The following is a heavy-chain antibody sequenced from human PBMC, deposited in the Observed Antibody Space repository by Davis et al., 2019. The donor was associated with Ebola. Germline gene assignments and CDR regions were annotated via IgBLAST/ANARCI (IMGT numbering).Heavy chain of an antibody. CDR1: GGSLSGYD. CDR2: ISPSGNT. Sequence: SQTLSLTCAVFGGSLSGYDWTWIRQSPGKGLEWIGEISPSGNTVYKPSLKGRVTILVDTSTNQFSLKLSSVTAADTAVYYCARETRIAAVAGTDYYYYGLDVWGQGATVTVSS. CDR3: ARETRIAAVAGTDYYYYGLDV. V-gene: IGHV4-34*01. J-gene: IGHJ6*02. D-gene: IGHD6-19*01.